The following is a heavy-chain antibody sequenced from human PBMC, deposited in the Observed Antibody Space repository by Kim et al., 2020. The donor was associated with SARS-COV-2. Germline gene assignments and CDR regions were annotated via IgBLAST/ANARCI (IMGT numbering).Heavy chain of an antibody. J-gene: IGHJ6*02. CDR3: ARDLTGLSYGMDV. Sequence: ASVKVSCKASGYTFTGYYMHWVRQAPGQGLEWMGWINPNSGGTNYAQKFQGWVTMTRDTSISTAYMELSRLRSDDTAVYYCARDLTGLSYGMDVWGQGTTVTVSS. V-gene: IGHV1-2*04. D-gene: IGHD3-9*01. CDR2: INPNSGGT. CDR1: GYTFTGYY.